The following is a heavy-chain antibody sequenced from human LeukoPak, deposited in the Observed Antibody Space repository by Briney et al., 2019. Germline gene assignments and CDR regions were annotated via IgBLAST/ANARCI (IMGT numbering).Heavy chain of an antibody. D-gene: IGHD2-15*01. CDR1: GFTFSSYG. CDR2: ISWNSGSI. CDR3: AKNWGGVRYCNGGNRFLGGNDY. V-gene: IGHV3-9*01. Sequence: PGGSLRLSCAASGFTFSSYGMHWVRQAPGKGLEWVSGISWNSGSIGYADSVKGRFTISRDNAKNSLYLQMNSLRAEDTALYYCAKNWGGVRYCNGGNRFLGGNDYWGQGTLVTVSS. J-gene: IGHJ4*02.